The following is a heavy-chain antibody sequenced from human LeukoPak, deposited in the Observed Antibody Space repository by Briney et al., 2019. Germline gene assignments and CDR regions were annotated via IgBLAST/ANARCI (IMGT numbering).Heavy chain of an antibody. Sequence: GGSLRLSCVASRFTFNTYAVTWVRQAPGKGLEWVSAISSNGDITYYADSVRGRFTISRDNSENTVFLQMNSLRADDTAVYYCATVKRDCSGGTCYSYDYWGQGTLVTVSS. J-gene: IGHJ4*02. D-gene: IGHD2-15*01. CDR3: ATVKRDCSGGTCYSYDY. CDR1: RFTFNTYA. V-gene: IGHV3-23*01. CDR2: ISSNGDIT.